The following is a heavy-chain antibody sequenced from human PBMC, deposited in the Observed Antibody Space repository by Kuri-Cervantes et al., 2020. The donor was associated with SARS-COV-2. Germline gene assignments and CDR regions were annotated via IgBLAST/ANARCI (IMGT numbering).Heavy chain of an antibody. D-gene: IGHD4-17*01. CDR2: IYYSGST. V-gene: IGHV4-59*01. CDR3: AGGGYGDYLS. CDR1: GGSISSYY. Sequence: GSLRLSCTVSGGSISSYYWSWIRQPPGKGLEWIGYIYYSGSTNYNPSLKSRVTISVDTSKNQFSLKLSSMTAADTAVYYCAGGGYGDYLSWGQGTLVTVSS. J-gene: IGHJ5*02.